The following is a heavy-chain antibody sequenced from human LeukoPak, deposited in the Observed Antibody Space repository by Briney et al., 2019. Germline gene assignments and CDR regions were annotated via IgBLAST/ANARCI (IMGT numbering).Heavy chain of an antibody. J-gene: IGHJ6*02. V-gene: IGHV4-34*01. CDR2: INHSGST. CDR1: GGSFSGYY. CDR3: ARVRVAAAGRYYYYGMDV. D-gene: IGHD6-13*01. Sequence: SETLSLTCAVYGGSFSGYYWSWIRQPPGKGLEWIGEINHSGSTNYNPSLKSRVTISVDTSKNQFSLKLSSVTAADTAVYYCARVRVAAAGRYYYYGMDVWGQGTTVTVSS.